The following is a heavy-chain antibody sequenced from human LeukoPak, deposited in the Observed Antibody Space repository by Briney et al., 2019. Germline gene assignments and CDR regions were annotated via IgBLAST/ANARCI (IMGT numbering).Heavy chain of an antibody. CDR3: ARVSGTLVDY. J-gene: IGHJ4*02. Sequence: SETLSLTCTVSGGSISSYYWSWIRQPPGEGLEWIGYIYYSGSTNYNPSLKSRVTISVDTSKNQFSLKLSSVTAADTAVYYCARVSGTLVDYWGQGTLVTVSS. CDR2: IYYSGST. V-gene: IGHV4-59*01. CDR1: GGSISSYY. D-gene: IGHD6-13*01.